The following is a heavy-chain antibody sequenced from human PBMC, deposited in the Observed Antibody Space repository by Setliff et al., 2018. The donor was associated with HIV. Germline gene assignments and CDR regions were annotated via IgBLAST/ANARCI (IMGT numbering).Heavy chain of an antibody. Sequence: SVKVSCKTSGVTFNTYAFSWVRQAPGQGLEWMGDIFAFLNIPNYAQKFQGRVTITADKPTSTASMELTGLRSEDTAIYYCATAQGIATANFDYWGQGTLVTVSS. J-gene: IGHJ4*02. D-gene: IGHD6-13*01. V-gene: IGHV1-69*10. CDR1: GVTFNTYA. CDR2: IFAFLNIP. CDR3: ATAQGIATANFDY.